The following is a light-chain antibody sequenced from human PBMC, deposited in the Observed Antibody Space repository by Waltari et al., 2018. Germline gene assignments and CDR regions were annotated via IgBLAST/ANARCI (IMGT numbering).Light chain of an antibody. CDR2: EVT. CDR1: SSDVGGYNY. V-gene: IGLV2-14*01. CDR3: SSYRANSPVV. Sequence: QSALTQPASVSGSPGQSITISCTGTSSDVGGYNYVSWYQHHPGKAPKLISYEVTNRHQGLSGRFSGSKSGNTASLSSSGLQAEDEADYDGSSYRANSPVVFGGGTKLTVL. J-gene: IGLJ2*01.